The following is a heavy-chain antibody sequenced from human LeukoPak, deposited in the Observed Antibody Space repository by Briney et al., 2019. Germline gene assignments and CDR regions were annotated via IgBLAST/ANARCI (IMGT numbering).Heavy chain of an antibody. CDR2: ISPNSGGT. CDR1: GYTFTSYY. V-gene: IGHV1-2*02. Sequence: ASVKVPCKASGYTFTSYYMHWVRQAPGQGLEWMGWISPNSGGTNYAQKFQGRVTMTRDTSISTAYMELSRLRSDDTAVYYCAREYYDILTGYYWDYYYGMDVWGQGTTVTVSS. J-gene: IGHJ6*02. CDR3: AREYYDILTGYYWDYYYGMDV. D-gene: IGHD3-9*01.